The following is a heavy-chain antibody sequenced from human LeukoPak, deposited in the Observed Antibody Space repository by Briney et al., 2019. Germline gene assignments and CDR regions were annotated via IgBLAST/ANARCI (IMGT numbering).Heavy chain of an antibody. CDR1: GYSFISSW. V-gene: IGHV5-51*01. Sequence: ESLKISCKGSGYSFISSWIGWVRQMPGKGLEWMGIIYPGDSDTRYSPSFQGQVTISADKSISTAYLQWSSLKASDSAIYYFARLDDYGDYLQYWGQGTLVTVSS. CDR3: ARLDDYGDYLQY. CDR2: IYPGDSDT. D-gene: IGHD4-17*01. J-gene: IGHJ4*02.